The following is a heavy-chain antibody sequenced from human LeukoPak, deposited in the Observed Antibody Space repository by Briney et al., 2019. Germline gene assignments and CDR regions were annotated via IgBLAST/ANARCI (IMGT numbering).Heavy chain of an antibody. V-gene: IGHV4-61*08. Sequence: PSETLSLTCTVSGGSVSSSGYYWSWVRQPPGKGLEYIGYIYYSGSTNYNPSLKSRVTTSVDTSKNQFSLKLSSVTAADTAVYYCARDSASSGYMNAFDIWGQGTMVTVSS. D-gene: IGHD3-22*01. CDR3: ARDSASSGYMNAFDI. J-gene: IGHJ3*02. CDR2: IYYSGST. CDR1: GGSVSSSGYY.